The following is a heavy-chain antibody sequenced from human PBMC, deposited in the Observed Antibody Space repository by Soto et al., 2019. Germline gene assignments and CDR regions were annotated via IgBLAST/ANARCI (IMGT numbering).Heavy chain of an antibody. D-gene: IGHD3-22*01. CDR3: ARDRYDSSGYYYYYYYGMDV. CDR2: IYYSGST. CDR1: GGSISSGDYY. Sequence: SETLSLTCTVSGGSISSGDYYWSWIRQVPGKGLEWIGYIYYSGSTYYNPSLKSRVAMSVDTSKNQFSLKLSSVTAADTAMYYCARDRYDSSGYYYYYYYGMDVWGQGTTVTVSS. V-gene: IGHV4-31*03. J-gene: IGHJ6*02.